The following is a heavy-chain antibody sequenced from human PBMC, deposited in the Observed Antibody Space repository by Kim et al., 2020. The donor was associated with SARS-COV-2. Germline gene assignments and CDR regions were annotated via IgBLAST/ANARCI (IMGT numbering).Heavy chain of an antibody. J-gene: IGHJ5*02. V-gene: IGHV3-74*01. CDR1: GFTFSTYW. CDR2: INSDGRST. Sequence: GGSLRLSCAASGFTFSTYWMHWVRQAPGKGLVWVSLINSDGRSTNYADSVKGRFTISRDNAKNTLYLQMNSLRAEDTAVYYCARGLPAAMNWFDPWGQGTLVTVSS. D-gene: IGHD2-2*01. CDR3: ARGLPAAMNWFDP.